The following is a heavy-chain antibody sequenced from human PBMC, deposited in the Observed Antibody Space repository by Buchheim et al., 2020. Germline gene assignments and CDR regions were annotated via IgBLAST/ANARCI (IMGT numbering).Heavy chain of an antibody. CDR3: ARGGHYDSSDHLNCMDV. CDR2: INHSGST. V-gene: IGHV4-34*01. J-gene: IGHJ6*02. CDR1: GGSLSDYY. Sequence: QVLLQQWGAGLLKPSETLSLTCTVYGGSLSDYYWSWIRQPPGEGLEWIGEINHSGSTNYNPSLKSRVTISVDTSKKQFSLKLSSVTAADTAVYYCARGGHYDSSDHLNCMDVWGQGTT. D-gene: IGHD3-22*01.